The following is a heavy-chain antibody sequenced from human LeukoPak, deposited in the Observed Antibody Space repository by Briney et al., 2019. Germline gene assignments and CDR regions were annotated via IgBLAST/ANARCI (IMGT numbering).Heavy chain of an antibody. V-gene: IGHV3-23*01. CDR2: ITDSGIT. Sequence: GGSLRLSCAASGFTFSNYAMSWVRQAPGKGLEWISTITDSGITCYADSVKGRFTISRDNSRNTLYLQMNSLRAEDTAVYYCAKRTYSSSGAFDYWGQGTLVTVSS. D-gene: IGHD6-6*01. CDR1: GFTFSNYA. CDR3: AKRTYSSSGAFDY. J-gene: IGHJ4*02.